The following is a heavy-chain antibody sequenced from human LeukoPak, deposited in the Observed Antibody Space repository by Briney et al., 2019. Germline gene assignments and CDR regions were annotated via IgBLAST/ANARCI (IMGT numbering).Heavy chain of an antibody. CDR2: IYYSGST. D-gene: IGHD4-17*01. V-gene: IGHV4-31*03. CDR1: GGSISSGVYY. Sequence: SETLSLTCTVSGGSISSGVYYWSWIRQPPEKGLEWIGYIYYSGSTYYNPSLKSRVTISVDTSKKQFSLKLNSVTAADTAVYYCARLTSTVTTPLEFDYWGQGTLVTVSS. J-gene: IGHJ4*02. CDR3: ARLTSTVTTPLEFDY.